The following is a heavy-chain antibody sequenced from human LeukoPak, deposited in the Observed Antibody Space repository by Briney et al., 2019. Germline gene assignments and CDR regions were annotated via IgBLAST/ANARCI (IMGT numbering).Heavy chain of an antibody. J-gene: IGHJ6*02. CDR3: ATGFMVRGVIIQDYYGMDV. D-gene: IGHD3-10*01. CDR2: SDPEDGET. Sequence: GASVKVSCKVSGYTLTELSMHWVRQAPGKGLEWMGGSDPEDGETIYAQKFQGGVTMTEDTSTDTAYMELSSLRSEDTAVYYCATGFMVRGVIIQDYYGMDVWGQGTTVTVSS. V-gene: IGHV1-24*01. CDR1: GYTLTELS.